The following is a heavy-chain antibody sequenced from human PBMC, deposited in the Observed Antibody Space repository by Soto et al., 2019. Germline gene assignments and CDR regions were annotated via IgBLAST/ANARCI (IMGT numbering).Heavy chain of an antibody. V-gene: IGHV3-11*01. CDR3: ARVVGRRFLDY. CDR1: GFSLSDYY. Sequence: QVQLVESGGDLVKPGGSLRLSCVVSGFSLSDYYMGWLRQAPGQGLEWVGYISSSGTSTFNVDSVKGLLTISRDNAKNSLFLQMESVKVEDTGMYYCARVVGRRFLDYWGQGTLVTVSP. J-gene: IGHJ4*02. CDR2: ISSSGTST. D-gene: IGHD1-1*01.